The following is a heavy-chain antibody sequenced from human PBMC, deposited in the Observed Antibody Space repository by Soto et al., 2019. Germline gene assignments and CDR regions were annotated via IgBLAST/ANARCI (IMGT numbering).Heavy chain of an antibody. D-gene: IGHD3-10*01. CDR2: IYYSGST. CDR3: ARTWGGFGDY. Sequence: QVQLQESGPGLVKPSETLSLTCTVSGGSISSYYWSWIRQPPGKGLEWIGYIYYSGSTNYNPSLKSRVTISVDTSKNQFSLKLSPVAAADTAVYYCARTWGGFGDYWGQGTLVTVSS. J-gene: IGHJ4*02. V-gene: IGHV4-59*01. CDR1: GGSISSYY.